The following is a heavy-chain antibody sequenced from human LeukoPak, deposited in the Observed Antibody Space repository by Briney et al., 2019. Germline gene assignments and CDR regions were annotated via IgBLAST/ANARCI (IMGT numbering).Heavy chain of an antibody. CDR3: ARDKGDYDFWSGPFDY. Sequence: SETLSLTCSVSGDSITSSSYYWAWIRQPPEKGLEWIGSVYYTGGTNYSPSLKSRVTMSVDTSKNQFSLKLSSVTAADTAVYYCARDKGDYDFWSGPFDYWGQGTLVTVSS. CDR1: GDSITSSSYY. D-gene: IGHD3-3*01. V-gene: IGHV4-39*07. J-gene: IGHJ4*02. CDR2: VYYTGGT.